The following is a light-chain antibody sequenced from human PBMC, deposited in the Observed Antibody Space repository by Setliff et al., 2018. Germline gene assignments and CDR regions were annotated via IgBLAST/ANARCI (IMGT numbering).Light chain of an antibody. Sequence: QSVLTQPRSVSGSPGQSVTISCTGTNSDVGGYNYVSWYQHHPGKVPKLMIYDVSKRPSGVPDRFSGSKSGNTASLTISGLQAEDEADYYCCAFAGTYYVFATGTK. CDR1: NSDVGGYNY. V-gene: IGLV2-11*01. CDR3: CAFAGTYYV. J-gene: IGLJ1*01. CDR2: DVS.